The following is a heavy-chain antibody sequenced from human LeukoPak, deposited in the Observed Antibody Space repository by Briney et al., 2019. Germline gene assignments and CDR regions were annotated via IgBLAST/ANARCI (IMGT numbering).Heavy chain of an antibody. D-gene: IGHD5-18*01. J-gene: IGHJ4*02. CDR2: IHSGGST. CDR1: GFTVGGNY. Sequence: GGSLRLSCAASGFTVGGNYMSWVRQAPGKGLEWVSVIHSGGSTFYADSVKGRFTISRDNSKNTLYLQMNSLRAEDTAVYYCARVKSGYSYGSLDNWGRGTLVTVSS. V-gene: IGHV3-53*01. CDR3: ARVKSGYSYGSLDN.